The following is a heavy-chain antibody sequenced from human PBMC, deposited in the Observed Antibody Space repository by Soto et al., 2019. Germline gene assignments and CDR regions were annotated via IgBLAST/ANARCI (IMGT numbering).Heavy chain of an antibody. CDR2: VYYTGST. V-gene: IGHV4-59*01. D-gene: IGHD6-19*01. Sequence: PSETLSLPCRVSGCSIRGSYWSWIRQSPGKGLEWLGYVYYTGSTNYSPSLRSRVSISVDTSKNEFSLRLSSVTAADTAVYFCARSVAVPGAHIDYWGQGTQVTVSS. CDR3: ARSVAVPGAHIDY. CDR1: GCSIRGSY. J-gene: IGHJ4*02.